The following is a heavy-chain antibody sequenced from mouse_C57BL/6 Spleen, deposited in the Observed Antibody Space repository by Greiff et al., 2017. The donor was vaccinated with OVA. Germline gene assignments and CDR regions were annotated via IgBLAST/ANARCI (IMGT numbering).Heavy chain of an antibody. CDR2: IYPGDGDT. J-gene: IGHJ3*01. D-gene: IGHD2-4*01. CDR3: ARCSYDYSWFAY. CDR1: GYAFSSSW. Sequence: QVQLQQSGPELVKPGASVKISCKASGYAFSSSWMNWVKQRPGKGLEWIGRIYPGDGDTNYNGTFKGKATLTADKTSSTAYMQLSSLTSEDSAVYFCARCSYDYSWFAYWGQGTLVTVSA. V-gene: IGHV1-82*01.